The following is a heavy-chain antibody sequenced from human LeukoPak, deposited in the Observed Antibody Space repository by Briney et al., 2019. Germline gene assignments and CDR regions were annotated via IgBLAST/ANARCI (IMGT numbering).Heavy chain of an antibody. CDR3: AKTYDILTHFDY. CDR1: GFTFDDYA. D-gene: IGHD3-9*01. CDR2: ISGSGGDT. V-gene: IGHV3-23*01. J-gene: IGHJ4*02. Sequence: PGGSLRLSCAASGFTFDDYAMHWVRQAPGKGLEWVSAISGSGGDTYYADSVKGRFTISRDNSKNTLYLQMNSLRAEDTAVYYCAKTYDILTHFDYWGQGTLVTVSS.